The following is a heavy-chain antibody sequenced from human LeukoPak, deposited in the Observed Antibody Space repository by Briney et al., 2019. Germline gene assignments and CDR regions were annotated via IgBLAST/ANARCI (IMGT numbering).Heavy chain of an antibody. CDR1: GGSISSGSYY. J-gene: IGHJ4*02. CDR2: IYTSGST. CDR3: ARVSWGSIDY. D-gene: IGHD3-16*01. V-gene: IGHV4-61*02. Sequence: SQTLSLTCTVSGGSISSGSYYWSWIRQPAGKGLEWIGRIYTSGSTNYNPSLKSRVTISVDTSKNQFSLKLCSVTAADTAVYYCARVSWGSIDYWGQGTLVTVSS.